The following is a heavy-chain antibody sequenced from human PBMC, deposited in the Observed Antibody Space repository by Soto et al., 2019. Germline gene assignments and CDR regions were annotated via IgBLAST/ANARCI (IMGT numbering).Heavy chain of an antibody. CDR2: IYYSGST. V-gene: IGHV4-59*01. J-gene: IGHJ5*02. CDR1: GGSISSYY. CDR3: ARGPAAAGNWFDP. Sequence: QVQLQESGPGLVKPSETLSLTCTVSGGSISSYYWSWIRQPPGKGLEWIGYIYYSGSTNYNPSLKSRVTISVDTSKNQFSLKLSSVTAADTAVYYCARGPAAAGNWFDPWGQGTLVTVSS. D-gene: IGHD6-13*01.